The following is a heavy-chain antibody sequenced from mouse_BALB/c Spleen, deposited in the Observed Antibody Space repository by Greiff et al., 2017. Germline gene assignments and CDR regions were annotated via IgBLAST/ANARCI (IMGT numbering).Heavy chain of an antibody. V-gene: IGHV1S81*02. CDR1: GYTFTSYW. D-gene: IGHD1-1*01. Sequence: VQLQQPGAELVKPGASVKLSCKASGYTFTSYWMHWVKQRPGQGLEWIGEINPSNGRTNYNEKFKSKATLTVDKSSSTAYMQLSSLTSEDSAVYYCARSLYYYGSSPDYWGQGTTLTVSS. CDR2: INPSNGRT. J-gene: IGHJ2*01. CDR3: ARSLYYYGSSPDY.